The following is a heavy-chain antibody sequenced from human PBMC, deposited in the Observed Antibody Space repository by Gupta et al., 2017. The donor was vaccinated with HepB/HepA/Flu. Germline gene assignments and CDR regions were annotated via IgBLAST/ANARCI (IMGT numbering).Heavy chain of an antibody. CDR2: IYSGGST. J-gene: IGHJ4*02. D-gene: IGHD3-3*01. Sequence: EVQVVESGGGLVQPGGSLRLSCTPSGFTVSRNYMTWVRQAPGKGLEWVSVIYSGGSTYYTDSVKGRFTISRDNSKNTLYLQMNSLRAEDTAVYYCARAPSTYDFWSGYDYWGQGTLVTVSS. CDR3: ARAPSTYDFWSGYDY. CDR1: GFTVSRNY. V-gene: IGHV3-66*01.